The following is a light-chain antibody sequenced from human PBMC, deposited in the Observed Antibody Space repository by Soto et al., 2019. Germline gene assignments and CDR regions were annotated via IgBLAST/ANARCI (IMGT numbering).Light chain of an antibody. CDR3: QSYDGRNHVL. CDR2: DDN. V-gene: IGLV6-57*02. J-gene: IGLJ2*01. CDR1: SGSIASNY. Sequence: NFMLTQPPSLSESPGKTVTISCTGSSGSIASNYVHWYRQRPGSAPTTVIYDDNRRPSGVPDRFSGSIVSSSNSASLTIAGLKTDYEADYYCQSYDGRNHVLFGGGTKLTVL.